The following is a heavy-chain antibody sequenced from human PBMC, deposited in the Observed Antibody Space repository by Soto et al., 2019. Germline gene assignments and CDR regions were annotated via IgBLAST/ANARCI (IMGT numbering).Heavy chain of an antibody. CDR1: GGSISSGGYY. CDR2: IYYSGST. Sequence: QVQLQESGPGLVKPSQTLSLTCTVSGGSISSGGYYWSWIRQHPGKGLEWIGYIYYSGSTYYNPHLSRRFTLSVEHFNNQSSLNLSPVSAADTGVYYCARETAYGSGSYARYNWFDPWGQGTLVTVCS. V-gene: IGHV4-31*03. D-gene: IGHD3-10*01. CDR3: ARETAYGSGSYARYNWFDP. J-gene: IGHJ5*02.